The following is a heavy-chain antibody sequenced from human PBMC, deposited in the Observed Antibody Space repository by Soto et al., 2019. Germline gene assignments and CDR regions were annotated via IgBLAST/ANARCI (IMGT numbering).Heavy chain of an antibody. J-gene: IGHJ4*02. CDR2: ISAYNGNT. V-gene: IGHV1-18*04. CDR1: GYTFTSYG. D-gene: IGHD3-22*01. Sequence: ASVKVSCKASGYTFTSYGISWVRQAPGQGLEWMGWISAYNGNTTYAQKLQGRVTMTTDTSTSTAYMELRSLRSDDTAVYYCARTYYYDSSGYYPFDYWGQGTLVTVSS. CDR3: ARTYYYDSSGYYPFDY.